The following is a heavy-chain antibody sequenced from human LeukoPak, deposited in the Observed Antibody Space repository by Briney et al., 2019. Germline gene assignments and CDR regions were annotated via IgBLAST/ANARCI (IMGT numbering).Heavy chain of an antibody. CDR2: ISSSSTYI. Sequence: GGSLRLSCAASGFSFGSYSLNWVRQAPGKGLEWVSCISSSSTYIYYADSLGGRVTISRDNAKKSLYLQMNSLRAEDTAVYYCARGFPNSNYRLFDYWGQGTLVTVSS. J-gene: IGHJ4*02. V-gene: IGHV3-21*01. CDR3: ARGFPNSNYRLFDY. CDR1: GFSFGSYS. D-gene: IGHD4-11*01.